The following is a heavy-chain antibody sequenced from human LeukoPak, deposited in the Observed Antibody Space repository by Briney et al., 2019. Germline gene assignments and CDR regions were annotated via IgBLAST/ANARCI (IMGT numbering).Heavy chain of an antibody. CDR3: ARDVGYCSSTSCYGPRAFDI. J-gene: IGHJ3*02. V-gene: IGHV1-69*05. CDR2: IIPIFGTA. CDR1: GYTFTGYY. Sequence: SVKVSCKASGYTFTGYYMHWVRQAPGQGLEWMGGIIPIFGTANYAQKFQGRVTITTDESTSTAYMELSSLRSEDTAVYYCARDVGYCSSTSCYGPRAFDIWGQGTTVTVSS. D-gene: IGHD2-2*01.